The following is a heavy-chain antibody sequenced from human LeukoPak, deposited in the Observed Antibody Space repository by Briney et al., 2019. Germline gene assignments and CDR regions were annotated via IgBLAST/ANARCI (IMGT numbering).Heavy chain of an antibody. D-gene: IGHD5-24*01. Sequence: GGSLRLSCSASGFTFSSYALHWVRQAPGKGLEYVSGVNSNGVSTNYADSVKGRITISRDNSNNTLHLQMSSLRGEDTAVYYCVKDRDRNLARVNFDYWGQGTLATVSS. CDR3: VKDRDRNLARVNFDY. CDR1: GFTFSSYA. CDR2: VNSNGVST. V-gene: IGHV3-64D*06. J-gene: IGHJ4*02.